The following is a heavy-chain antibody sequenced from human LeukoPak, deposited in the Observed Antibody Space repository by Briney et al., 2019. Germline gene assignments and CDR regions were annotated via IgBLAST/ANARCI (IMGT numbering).Heavy chain of an antibody. D-gene: IGHD6-13*01. CDR2: XNPSGGST. J-gene: IGHJ4*02. Sequence: ASVKVSCKASGYTFTSYYMHWVRQAPGQGLEXXXXXNPSGGSTSYAQKFQGRVTMTRDTSTSTVYMELSSLRSEDTAVYYCARDGDNSSSWFYFDYWGQGTLVTVSS. CDR3: ARDGDNSSSWFYFDY. CDR1: GYTFTSYY. V-gene: IGHV1-46*01.